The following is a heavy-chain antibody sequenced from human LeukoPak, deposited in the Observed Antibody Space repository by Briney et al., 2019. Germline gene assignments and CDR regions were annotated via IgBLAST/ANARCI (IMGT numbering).Heavy chain of an antibody. V-gene: IGHV3-23*01. CDR1: GFTFSSYG. Sequence: PGGSLRLSCAASGFTFSSYGMSWVRQGPGKGLEWVSAISGSGGSTYYADSVKGRFTISRDNSKNTLYLQMNSLRAEDTAVYYCAKDYVEMATLTLYAFDIWGQGTMVTVSS. CDR3: AKDYVEMATLTLYAFDI. D-gene: IGHD5-24*01. CDR2: ISGSGGST. J-gene: IGHJ3*02.